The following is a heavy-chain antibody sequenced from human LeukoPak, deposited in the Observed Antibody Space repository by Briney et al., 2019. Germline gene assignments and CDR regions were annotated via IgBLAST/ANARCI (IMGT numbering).Heavy chain of an antibody. D-gene: IGHD4-17*01. CDR1: GFTFSSYA. V-gene: IGHV3-30-3*01. CDR2: ISYDGSNK. J-gene: IGHJ3*02. CDR3: ARDPSMTTVTTDDAFDI. Sequence: PGRSLRLSCAASGFTFSSYAMHWVRQAPGKGLEWVAVISYDGSNKYYADSVKGRFTISRDNSKNTLYLQVNSLRAEDTAVYYCARDPSMTTVTTDDAFDIWGQGTMVTVSS.